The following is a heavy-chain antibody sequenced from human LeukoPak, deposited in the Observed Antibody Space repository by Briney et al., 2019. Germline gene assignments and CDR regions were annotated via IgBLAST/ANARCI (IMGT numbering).Heavy chain of an antibody. J-gene: IGHJ4*02. V-gene: IGHV3-15*01. D-gene: IGHD1-26*01. CDR3: TTSPVGATKLGY. Sequence: PGGSLRLSCAASGFTFSNAWMSWVRQAPGKGLEWVGRIKSKTDGGTTDYAAPVKGRFTISRDDSKNTLHLQMNSLKTEDTAVYYCTTSPVGATKLGYWGQGTLVTVSS. CDR1: GFTFSNAW. CDR2: IKSKTDGGTT.